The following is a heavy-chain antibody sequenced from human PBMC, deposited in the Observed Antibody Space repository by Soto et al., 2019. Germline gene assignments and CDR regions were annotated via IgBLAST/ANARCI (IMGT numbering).Heavy chain of an antibody. CDR1: GFTVSSNY. CDR2: IYSGGST. J-gene: IGHJ4*02. V-gene: IGHV3-66*01. CDR3: ARDKITGILDY. Sequence: GALRLSCAASGFTVSSNYMSWVRQAPGKGLEWVSVIYSGGSTYYADSVKGRFTISRDNSKNTLYLQMNSLRAEDTAVYYCARDKITGILDYWGQGTLVTVSS. D-gene: IGHD1-20*01.